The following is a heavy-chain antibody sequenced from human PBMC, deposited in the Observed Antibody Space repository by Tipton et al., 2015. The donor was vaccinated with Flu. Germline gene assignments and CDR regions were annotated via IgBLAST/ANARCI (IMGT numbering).Heavy chain of an antibody. CDR1: GFTFSTYA. J-gene: IGHJ5*01. CDR3: ARDPRYYYESSGYPPDS. Sequence: SLRLSCVASGFTFSTYAMHWVRQAPGKGLEWVAVISYDGKNKYYADSVKGRFTISRDNSKNTLYLQMNRLRAEETAVYYCARDPRYYYESSGYPPDSWGQGTLVTVSS. CDR2: ISYDGKNK. V-gene: IGHV3-30*04. D-gene: IGHD3-22*01.